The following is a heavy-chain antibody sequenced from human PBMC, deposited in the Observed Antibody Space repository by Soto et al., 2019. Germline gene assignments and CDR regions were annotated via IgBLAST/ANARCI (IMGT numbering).Heavy chain of an antibody. CDR3: ARVGHEGWFDP. Sequence: QVQLQESGPGLVKPSETLSLTCTVSGGSISSYYWSWIRQPPGKGLEWIGYIYYSGSTNYNPSLKSRVTISVDTSKNQFSLKLSSVTAADTAVYYCARVGHEGWFDPWGQGTLVTVSS. CDR1: GGSISSYY. D-gene: IGHD1-26*01. V-gene: IGHV4-59*01. CDR2: IYYSGST. J-gene: IGHJ5*02.